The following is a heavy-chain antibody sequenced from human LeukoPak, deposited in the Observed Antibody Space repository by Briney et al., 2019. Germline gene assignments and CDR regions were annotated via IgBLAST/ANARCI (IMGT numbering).Heavy chain of an antibody. D-gene: IGHD3-9*01. CDR1: GGSVSSGSYY. Sequence: SETLSLTCTVSGGSVSSGSYYWSWIRQPPGKGLEWIGYIYYSGSTNYNPSLKSRVTISVDTSKNQFSLKLSSVTAADTAVYYCARRNILTEGEAFDIWGQGTLVTVSS. J-gene: IGHJ3*02. V-gene: IGHV4-61*01. CDR3: ARRNILTEGEAFDI. CDR2: IYYSGST.